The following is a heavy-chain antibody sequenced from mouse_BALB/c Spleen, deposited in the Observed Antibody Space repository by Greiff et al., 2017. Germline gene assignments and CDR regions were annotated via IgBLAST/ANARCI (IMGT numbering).Heavy chain of an antibody. CDR3: ASLIWDDYAMDY. J-gene: IGHJ4*01. CDR1: GFSLTSYG. V-gene: IGHV2-2*02. D-gene: IGHD4-1*01. CDR2: IWSGGST. Sequence: QVQLQQSGPGLVQPSQSLSITCTVSGFSLTSYGVHWVRQSPGKGLEWLGVIWSGGSTDYNAAFISRLSISKDNSKSQVFFKMNSLQANDTAIYYCASLIWDDYAMDYWGQGTSVTVSS.